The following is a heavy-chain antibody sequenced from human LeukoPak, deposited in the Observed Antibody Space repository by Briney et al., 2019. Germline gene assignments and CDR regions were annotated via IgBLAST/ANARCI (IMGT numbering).Heavy chain of an antibody. CDR2: INHSGNT. J-gene: IGHJ5*02. CDR1: GGSFSTYY. V-gene: IGHV4-34*01. Sequence: SETLSLTCAVYGGSFSTYYWSWIRQPPGKGLEWIGEINHSGNTNYNPSLKSRVTISVDTSKSQFSLKLSSVTAADTAVYYCARRIVSVPAIQEGNWLDPWGQGTLVTVSS. D-gene: IGHD2-21*02. CDR3: ARRIVSVPAIQEGNWLDP.